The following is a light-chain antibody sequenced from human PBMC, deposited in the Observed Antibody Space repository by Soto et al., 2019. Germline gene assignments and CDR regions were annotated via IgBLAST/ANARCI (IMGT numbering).Light chain of an antibody. Sequence: EIVMTQSPATLFVSPGERASLSCRASQSVGSKLAWYQHKPGQAPRLLIYDASTRATGIPARFSGSGSRTEFTLTISSLQPEDFAVYYCQEYNNWPPFTFGPGTKVDI. CDR3: QEYNNWPPFT. V-gene: IGKV3-15*01. J-gene: IGKJ3*01. CDR2: DAS. CDR1: QSVGSK.